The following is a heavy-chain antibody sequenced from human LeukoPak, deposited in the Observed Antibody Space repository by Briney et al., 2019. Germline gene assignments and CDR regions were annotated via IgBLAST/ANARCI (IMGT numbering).Heavy chain of an antibody. CDR3: ARDGDYENYYYMDV. Sequence: SETLSLTCTVSGGSISNYYWSWIRQPAGKGLEWIGRIYTSGSTNYNPSLKSRVTMSVDTSKNQFSLKLSSVTAADTAVYYCARDGDYENYYYMDVWGKGTTVTISS. CDR1: GGSISNYY. V-gene: IGHV4-4*07. CDR2: IYTSGST. D-gene: IGHD4-17*01. J-gene: IGHJ6*03.